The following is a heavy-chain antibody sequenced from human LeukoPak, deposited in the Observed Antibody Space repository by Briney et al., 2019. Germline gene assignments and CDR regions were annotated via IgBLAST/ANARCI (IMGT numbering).Heavy chain of an antibody. D-gene: IGHD4-17*01. Sequence: SETLSLTCTVSGGSISSSSYYWGWIRQPPGKGLEWIGYIYYSGSTNYNPSLKSRVTISVDTSKNQFSLKLSSVTAADTAVYYCARPHDYGDSSGAFDIWGQGTMVTVSS. CDR1: GGSISSSSYY. CDR2: IYYSGST. CDR3: ARPHDYGDSSGAFDI. V-gene: IGHV4-61*05. J-gene: IGHJ3*02.